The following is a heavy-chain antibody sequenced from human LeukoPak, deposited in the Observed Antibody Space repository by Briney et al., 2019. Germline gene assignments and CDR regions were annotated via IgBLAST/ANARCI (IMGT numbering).Heavy chain of an antibody. Sequence: SETLSLTCTVSGGSISSYYWSWIRQPAGEGREWGGRIYTSGSTKYTPSLKRRVTMSVDTSKNQFSLKLSSVTAADTAVYYCAGAEDYGDYVYVFDIWGEGTMVTVSS. CDR3: AGAEDYGDYVYVFDI. D-gene: IGHD4-17*01. CDR1: GGSISSYY. V-gene: IGHV4-4*07. J-gene: IGHJ3*02. CDR2: IYTSGST.